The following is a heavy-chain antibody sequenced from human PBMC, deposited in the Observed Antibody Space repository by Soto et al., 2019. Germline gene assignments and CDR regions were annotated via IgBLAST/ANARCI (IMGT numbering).Heavy chain of an antibody. J-gene: IGHJ4*02. CDR2: ISSSTSHT. CDR1: GFTFSDYY. Sequence: QVQLVESGGGLVKPGGSLRLSCAVSGFTFSDYYMTWIRQAPGKGLEWVSYISSSTSHTNYAAAVKGRFTISRDNAKNSLFLQMNSLRAEDTAEYYCARGRGAAADYFDFWGQGTLVTVSS. V-gene: IGHV3-11*05. CDR3: ARGRGAAADYFDF. D-gene: IGHD6-13*01.